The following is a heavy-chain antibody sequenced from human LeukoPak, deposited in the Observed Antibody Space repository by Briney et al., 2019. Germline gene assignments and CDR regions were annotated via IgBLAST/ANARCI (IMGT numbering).Heavy chain of an antibody. J-gene: IGHJ4*02. V-gene: IGHV3-48*03. Sequence: PGGSLRLSCAASGFTFDDYGMSWVRQAPGKGRDWVSYISSSGSTIYYADSVKGRFTISRDNAKNSLYLQMNSLRAEDTAVYYCARRPAYYDILTADWWGQGTLVTVSS. D-gene: IGHD3-9*01. CDR2: ISSSGSTI. CDR3: ARRPAYYDILTADW. CDR1: GFTFDDYG.